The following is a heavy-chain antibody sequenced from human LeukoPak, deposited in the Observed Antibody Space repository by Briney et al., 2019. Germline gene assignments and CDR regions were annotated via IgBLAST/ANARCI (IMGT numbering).Heavy chain of an antibody. CDR3: ARNPMLPPKYYCSTSCYRPNNWFDP. D-gene: IGHD2-2*01. V-gene: IGHV1-46*03. CDR1: GYTFTSYY. CDR2: INPSGGST. J-gene: IGHJ5*02. Sequence: ASVKVSCKASGYTFTSYYMHLVRQAPGQGLEWMGIINPSGGSTSYAQKFQGRVTMTRDTSTSTVYMELSSLRSEDTAVYYCARNPMLPPKYYCSTSCYRPNNWFDPWGQGTLVTVSS.